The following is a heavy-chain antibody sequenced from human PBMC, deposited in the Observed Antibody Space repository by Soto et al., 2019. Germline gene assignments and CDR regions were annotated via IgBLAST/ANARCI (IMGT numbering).Heavy chain of an antibody. CDR2: IYYNGNT. J-gene: IGHJ4*02. V-gene: IGHV4-31*03. CDR3: ARGDYSRAFHY. Sequence: QVQLQESGPGLVKPSQTLSLTCTVSGDSISSGGYYWSWIRQHPGKGLEWIGYIYYNGNTYYNPSLKSRLTMSVDTSQNQFSLRLSSVTAADTAVYFCARGDYSRAFHYWGLGTLVTVSS. CDR1: GDSISSGGYY. D-gene: IGHD4-4*01.